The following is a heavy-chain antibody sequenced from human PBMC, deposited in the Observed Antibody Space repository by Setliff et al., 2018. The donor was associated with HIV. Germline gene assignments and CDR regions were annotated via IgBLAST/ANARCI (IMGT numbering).Heavy chain of an antibody. CDR2: IDHSGGT. J-gene: IGHJ4*02. CDR1: GGSFNDYY. Sequence: KPSETLSLTCAVYGGSFNDYYWTWIRQPPGKGLEWIGEIDHSGGTNYNRSLKSRVTISVDTSKNQFSLNLSSVTAADTAVYYCARGGLGVVGAIDYWSQGTLVTVSS. CDR3: ARGGLGVVGAIDY. V-gene: IGHV4-34*01. D-gene: IGHD2-15*01.